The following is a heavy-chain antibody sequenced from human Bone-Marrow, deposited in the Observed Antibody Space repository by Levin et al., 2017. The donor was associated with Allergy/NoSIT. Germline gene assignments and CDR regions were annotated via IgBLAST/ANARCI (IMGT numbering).Heavy chain of an antibody. J-gene: IGHJ6*02. D-gene: IGHD3-22*01. CDR2: ISSSGSTI. CDR1: GFIFSDYY. V-gene: IGHV3-11*01. Sequence: GGSLRLSCAASGFIFSDYYMSWIRQAPGKGLEWVSYISSSGSTIYYADSVKGRFTISRDNAKNSLYLQMNSLRAEDTAVYYCARDQGSGYQNAHFYDYGMDVWGQGTTVTVSS. CDR3: ARDQGSGYQNAHFYDYGMDV.